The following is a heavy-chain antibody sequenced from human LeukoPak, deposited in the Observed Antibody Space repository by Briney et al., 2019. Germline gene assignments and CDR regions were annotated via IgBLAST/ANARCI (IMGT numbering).Heavy chain of an antibody. V-gene: IGHV4-59*08. Sequence: SETLSLTCTVSGDSISSYYWSWIRQPPGKGLEWIGYIYNSGSTKYNPSLKSRVTVSVDTSKNQFSLKLSSVTAADTAVYYCARHDNRGYYSLHYWGQGALVTVSS. J-gene: IGHJ4*02. D-gene: IGHD3-22*01. CDR1: GDSISSYY. CDR3: ARHDNRGYYSLHY. CDR2: IYNSGST.